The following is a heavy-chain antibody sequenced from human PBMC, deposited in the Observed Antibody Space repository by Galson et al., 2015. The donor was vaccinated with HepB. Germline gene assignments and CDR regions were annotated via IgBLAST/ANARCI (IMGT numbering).Heavy chain of an antibody. CDR3: GIVPGPMDV. D-gene: IGHD3-16*02. CDR1: GFTFSHYG. V-gene: IGHV3-30*03. CDR2: ISRHGDTK. Sequence: SLRLSCAASGFTFSHYGMVWVRQVPGKGLEWLSFISRHGDTKLYADSVKGRFSISSDNSGNPLHPLMNSLSAEDTAVYFCGIVPGPMDVWGKGTTVTVSS. J-gene: IGHJ6*03.